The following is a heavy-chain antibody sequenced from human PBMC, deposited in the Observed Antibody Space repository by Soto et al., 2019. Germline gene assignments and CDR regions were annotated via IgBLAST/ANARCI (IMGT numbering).Heavy chain of an antibody. D-gene: IGHD2-2*01. V-gene: IGHV4-30-2*01. Sequence: PSETLSLTGAVSGVSISRGVYSWSWIRQPPGKGLEWIGYIYHSGSTYYNPSLKSRVTISVDRSKNQLSLKLSSVTAADTAVYYCARVPDRWGQGTLVTVSS. CDR3: ARVPDR. CDR2: IYHSGST. CDR1: GVSISRGVYS. J-gene: IGHJ5*02.